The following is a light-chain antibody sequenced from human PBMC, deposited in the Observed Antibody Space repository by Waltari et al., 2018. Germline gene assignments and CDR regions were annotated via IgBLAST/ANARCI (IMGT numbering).Light chain of an antibody. CDR3: QQYNRWPPIT. CDR2: DAS. V-gene: IGKV3-15*01. Sequence: EVVMTQSPDTLSVSPGGRATLSCRASLSIATNLAWYQQRRGQAPRLLIFDASTRATSISGRFSGSGSGTEFTLTISSLQSDDSAVYYCQQYNRWPPITFGQGTRLEIK. CDR1: LSIATN. J-gene: IGKJ5*01.